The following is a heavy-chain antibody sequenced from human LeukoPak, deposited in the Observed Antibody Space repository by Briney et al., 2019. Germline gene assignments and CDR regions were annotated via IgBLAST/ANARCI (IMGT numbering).Heavy chain of an antibody. CDR3: GEDAGDSSSWYIDY. CDR1: GFTFDDYA. CDR2: ISWNSGSI. V-gene: IGHV3-9*03. D-gene: IGHD6-13*01. J-gene: IGHJ4*02. Sequence: SLRLSCAASGFTFDDYAMHWVRQAPGKGLEWVAGISWNSGSIGYAESVKGRFTISRDNAKNSLYLQMNSLRAEDMALYYCGEDAGDSSSWYIDYWGQGTLVTVSS.